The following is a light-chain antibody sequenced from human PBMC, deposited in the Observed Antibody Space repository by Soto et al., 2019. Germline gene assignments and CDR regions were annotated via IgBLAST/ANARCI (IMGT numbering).Light chain of an antibody. CDR3: CSYAGSNNFPYV. V-gene: IGLV2-8*01. J-gene: IGLJ1*01. CDR2: EVS. Sequence: QSALTQPPSASGSPGQSVTISCTGTSSDVGGYNYVSWYQQHPGKAPKLMIYEVSKRPSAVPDRFSGSKSGITASLTVSVLQVEDEADYYCCSYAGSNNFPYVFGTGTKVTVL. CDR1: SSDVGGYNY.